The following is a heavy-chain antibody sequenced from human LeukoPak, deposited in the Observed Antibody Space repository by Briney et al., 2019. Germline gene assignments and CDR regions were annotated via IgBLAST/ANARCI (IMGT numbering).Heavy chain of an antibody. D-gene: IGHD7-27*01. J-gene: IGHJ4*02. V-gene: IGHV3-21*01. CDR2: ISGSTSYI. Sequence: GGSLRLSCAASGFTFSRYSMSWGRQAPGKGLGWVSSISGSTSYIYSADSVTGRFTISRDNAKNSLYLQMNSLRAEDTAVYYCAREITTNGGRYFDYWGQGTLVTVSS. CDR1: GFTFSRYS. CDR3: AREITTNGGRYFDY.